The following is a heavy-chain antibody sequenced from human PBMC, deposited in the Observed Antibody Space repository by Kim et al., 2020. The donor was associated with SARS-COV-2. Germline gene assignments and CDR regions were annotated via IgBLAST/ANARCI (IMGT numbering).Heavy chain of an antibody. J-gene: IGHJ3*01. CDR2: VDRSGNT. CDR1: GDSINSGIFY. V-gene: IGHV4-61*01. CDR3: ARAALTAVFFTRNAF. Sequence: SETLSLTCTVSGDSINSGIFYWTWLRQPPGKGLEWIGYVDRSGNTNSHPSLKTRVTLFADTSKNQFSLRLSSLTTADTAVFYCARAALTAVFFTRNAF. D-gene: IGHD3-3*01.